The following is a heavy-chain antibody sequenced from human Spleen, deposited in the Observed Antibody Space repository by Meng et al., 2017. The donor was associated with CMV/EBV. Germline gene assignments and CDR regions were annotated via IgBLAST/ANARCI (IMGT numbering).Heavy chain of an antibody. Sequence: CTVSCGSISSSSYYWGWIRQPPGKGLEWIGSIYYSGSTYYNPSLKSRVTISVDTSKNQFSLKLSSVTAADTAAYYCARDPSYYYFDYWGQGTLVTVSS. CDR2: IYYSGST. V-gene: IGHV4-39*07. J-gene: IGHJ4*02. D-gene: IGHD1-26*01. CDR1: CGSISSSSYY. CDR3: ARDPSYYYFDY.